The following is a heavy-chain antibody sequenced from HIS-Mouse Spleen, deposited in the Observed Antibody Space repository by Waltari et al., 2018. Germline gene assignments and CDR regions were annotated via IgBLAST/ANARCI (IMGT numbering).Heavy chain of an antibody. Sequence: QVQLQESGPGLVQPAETLSLTGTVSGGSIRGYYWSWIRRPPGKGLEWIGYIYYSGSTNYNPSLKSRVTISVDTSKNQFSLKLSSVTAADTAVYYCARVRRDYGDYEQYYFDYWGQGTLVTVSS. CDR2: IYYSGST. CDR3: ARVRRDYGDYEQYYFDY. D-gene: IGHD4-17*01. J-gene: IGHJ4*02. CDR1: GGSIRGYY. V-gene: IGHV4-59*01.